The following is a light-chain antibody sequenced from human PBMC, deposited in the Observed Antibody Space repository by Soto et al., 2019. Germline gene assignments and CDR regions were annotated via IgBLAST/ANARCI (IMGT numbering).Light chain of an antibody. V-gene: IGKV1-17*01. Sequence: DIQMTQSPSSLSASVGDRVTITCQASQDIGNDLGWYQQKPGKAPKRLIYLTYSLQTGVPSRFSGSGSGTEFSLTISSLQPEDSATYFCLQHNSYPRTFGQGTK. CDR2: LTY. J-gene: IGKJ1*01. CDR1: QDIGND. CDR3: LQHNSYPRT.